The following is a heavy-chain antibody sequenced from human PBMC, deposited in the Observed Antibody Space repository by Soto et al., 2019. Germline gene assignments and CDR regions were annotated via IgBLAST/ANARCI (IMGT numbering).Heavy chain of an antibody. CDR2: ILYTGNN. J-gene: IGHJ6*02. CDR3: ARAAYGSGSYYAPYYYYAMDV. D-gene: IGHD3-10*01. CDR1: GASISSYY. V-gene: IGHV4-59*01. Sequence: PSETLSLTCTVSGASISSYYWSWIRQPPGKGLEWLGYILYTGNNNYSPSLKSRVTMSVDTSKNQVSLKLCAVTAADSAVYFCARAAYGSGSYYAPYYYYAMDVWGQGTTVTVSS.